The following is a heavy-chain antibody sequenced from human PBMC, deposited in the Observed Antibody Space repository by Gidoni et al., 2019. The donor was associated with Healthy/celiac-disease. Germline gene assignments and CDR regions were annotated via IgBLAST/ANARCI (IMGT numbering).Heavy chain of an antibody. CDR1: GGTFSSYT. V-gene: IGHV1-69*04. J-gene: IGHJ5*02. CDR2: IIPILGIA. Sequence: EVKKPGSSVKVSCKASGGTFSSYTISWVRQAPGQGLEWMGRIIPILGIANYAQKFQGRVTITADKSTSTAYMELSSLRSEDTAVYYCARDMGGSYALTSWGQGTLVTVSS. D-gene: IGHD1-26*01. CDR3: ARDMGGSYALTS.